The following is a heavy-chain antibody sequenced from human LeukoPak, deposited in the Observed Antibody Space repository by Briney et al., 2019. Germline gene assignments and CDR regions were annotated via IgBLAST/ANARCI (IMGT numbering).Heavy chain of an antibody. V-gene: IGHV3-23*01. J-gene: IGHJ4*02. CDR1: GFTFSRFW. D-gene: IGHD6-19*01. CDR3: AKNRGYSSGWYGDY. Sequence: GGSLRLSCAASGFTFSRFWMSWVRQAPGKGLEWVSGISGSGGNTYYADSVKGRFTISRDNSKNTLYLQMNSLRAEDTAVYYCAKNRGYSSGWYGDYWGQGTLVTVSS. CDR2: ISGSGGNT.